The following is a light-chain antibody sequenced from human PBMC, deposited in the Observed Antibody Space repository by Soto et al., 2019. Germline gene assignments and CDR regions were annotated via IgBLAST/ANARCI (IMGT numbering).Light chain of an antibody. Sequence: DIQMTQSPSSLSASVGDRVTMSCRASLDIGTFLSWYQKKPGKAPRLLIFSAFSLQIGVSSMFSVSGSATHFTLSIRNLQPEDFATYYSQQTFSPPLVFGGGTNVDI. J-gene: IGKJ4*01. V-gene: IGKV1-39*01. CDR1: LDIGTF. CDR2: SAF. CDR3: QQTFSPPLV.